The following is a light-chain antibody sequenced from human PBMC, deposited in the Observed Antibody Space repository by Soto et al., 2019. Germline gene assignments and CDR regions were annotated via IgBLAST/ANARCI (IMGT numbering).Light chain of an antibody. CDR2: WAS. J-gene: IGKJ1*01. CDR3: QEYYGTPPWT. CDR1: QTILYSSNNRNY. V-gene: IGKV4-1*01. Sequence: DIVMTQSPDSLAVSLGERATINCKSSQTILYSSNNRNYLAWYQQKPGQPPKLLLYWASTRESGVPDRFRGRGSGTDFTLTISSLQAEDVAVYYCQEYYGTPPWTFGQGTKVEIK.